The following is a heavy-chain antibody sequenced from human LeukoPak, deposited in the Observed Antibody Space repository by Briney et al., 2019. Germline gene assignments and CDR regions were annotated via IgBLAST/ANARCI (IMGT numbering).Heavy chain of an antibody. CDR2: IYHSGST. Sequence: SETLSLTCAVSGGSISSDNWWIWVRQPPGKGLEWSGEIYHSGSTNYNPSLKSRVTISIDKSKNQFSLTLTSVTAADTAVYYCASINDYGDLYYFDNWGQGTLVTVSS. V-gene: IGHV4-4*02. D-gene: IGHD4-17*01. CDR1: GGSISSDNW. CDR3: ASINDYGDLYYFDN. J-gene: IGHJ4*02.